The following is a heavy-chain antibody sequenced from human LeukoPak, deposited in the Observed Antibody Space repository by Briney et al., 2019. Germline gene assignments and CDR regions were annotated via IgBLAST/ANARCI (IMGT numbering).Heavy chain of an antibody. CDR3: ARDRSGGHSLVPFDY. J-gene: IGHJ4*02. D-gene: IGHD3-16*01. V-gene: IGHV1-18*01. CDR1: GYTFTSYG. CDR2: ISAYNGNT. Sequence: PGASVKVSCKASGYTFTSYGISWVRQAPGQGLEWMGWISAYNGNTNYAQKLQGRVTMTTDTSTSTAYMELRSLRSDDTAVYYCARDRSGGHSLVPFDYWGQGTLVTVSS.